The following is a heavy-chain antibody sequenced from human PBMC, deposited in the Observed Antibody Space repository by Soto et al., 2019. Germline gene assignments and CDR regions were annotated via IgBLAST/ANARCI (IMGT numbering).Heavy chain of an antibody. D-gene: IGHD2-15*01. J-gene: IGHJ4*02. CDR1: GYSFTSYW. CDR3: ARPYEVAATGVGFDY. CDR2: IYPGDSDT. V-gene: IGHV5-51*01. Sequence: EVQLVQSGAEVKKPGESLKISCKGSGYSFTSYWIGWVRQMPGKGLEWMGIIYPGDSDTRYSPSFQGQVTISADKSISTAYLQWSSLKASDTAMYYCARPYEVAATGVGFDYWGQGTLVTVSS.